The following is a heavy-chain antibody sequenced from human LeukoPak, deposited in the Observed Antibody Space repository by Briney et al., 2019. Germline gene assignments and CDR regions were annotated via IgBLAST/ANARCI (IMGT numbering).Heavy chain of an antibody. Sequence: SVKVSCKASGGTFSSYAISWVRQAPGQGLEWMGGIIPIFGTANYAQKFQGRVTITADESTSTAYMELSSLRSEDTAVYYCARFPFSEWELPYFDYWGQGTLVTVSS. V-gene: IGHV1-69*13. D-gene: IGHD3-3*02. CDR1: GGTFSSYA. J-gene: IGHJ4*02. CDR3: ARFPFSEWELPYFDY. CDR2: IIPIFGTA.